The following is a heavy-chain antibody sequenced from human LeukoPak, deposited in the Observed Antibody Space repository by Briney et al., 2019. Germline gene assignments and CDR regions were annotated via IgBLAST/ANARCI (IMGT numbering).Heavy chain of an antibody. J-gene: IGHJ4*02. D-gene: IGHD3-10*01. V-gene: IGHV3-53*01. CDR3: ARDISGIPGY. Sequence: GGSLRLSCAASGFTVSSNYMSWVRRAPGKGLEWVSVIYSGGSTYYADSVKGRFTIPRDNSKNTPYLQMNSLRAEDTAVYYCARDISGIPGYWGQGTLVTVSS. CDR1: GFTVSSNY. CDR2: IYSGGST.